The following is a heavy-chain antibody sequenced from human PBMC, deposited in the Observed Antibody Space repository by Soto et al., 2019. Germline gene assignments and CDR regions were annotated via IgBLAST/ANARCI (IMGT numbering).Heavy chain of an antibody. CDR1: GGSFSGYY. CDR3: ARLWFGELSGWFDP. D-gene: IGHD3-10*01. J-gene: IGHJ5*02. V-gene: IGHV4-34*01. Sequence: QVQLQQWGAGLLKPSETLSLTCAVYGGSFSGYYWSWIRQPPGKGLEWIGEINHSGSTNYNPSLKSRVTISVDTSKNQFPLKLSSVTAADTAVYYCARLWFGELSGWFDPWGQGTLVTVSS. CDR2: INHSGST.